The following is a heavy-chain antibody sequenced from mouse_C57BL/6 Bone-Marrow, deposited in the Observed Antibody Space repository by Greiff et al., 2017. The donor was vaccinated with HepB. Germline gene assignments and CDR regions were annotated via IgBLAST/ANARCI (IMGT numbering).Heavy chain of an antibody. J-gene: IGHJ3*01. V-gene: IGHV1-82*01. CDR3: ARFPYDYDEGFAY. CDR2: IYPGDGDT. D-gene: IGHD2-4*01. CDR1: GYAFSSSW. Sequence: QVQLKESGPELVKPGASVKISCKASGYAFSSSWMNWVKQRPGKGLEWIGRIYPGDGDTNYNGKFKGKATLTADKSSSTAYMQLSSLTSEDSAVYFCARFPYDYDEGFAYWGQGTLVTVSA.